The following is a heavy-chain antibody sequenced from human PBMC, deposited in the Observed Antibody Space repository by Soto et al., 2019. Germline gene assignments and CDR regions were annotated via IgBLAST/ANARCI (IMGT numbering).Heavy chain of an antibody. CDR1: GGTFSSYA. Sequence: GASVKVSCKASGGTFSSYAISWVRQAPGQGLEWMGGIIPIFGTANYAQKFQGRVTITADESTSTAYMELSSLRSEDTAVYYCARGYRYCSGGSCYYYYGMDVWGQGTTVTVSS. CDR3: ARGYRYCSGGSCYYYYGMDV. J-gene: IGHJ6*02. V-gene: IGHV1-69*13. D-gene: IGHD2-15*01. CDR2: IIPIFGTA.